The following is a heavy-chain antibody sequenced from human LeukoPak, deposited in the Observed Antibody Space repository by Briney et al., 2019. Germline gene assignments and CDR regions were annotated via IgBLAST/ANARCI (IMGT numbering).Heavy chain of an antibody. Sequence: SETLSLTCAVYGGSFSGYYWSWIRQPPGKGLEWIGEINHSGSTNYNPSLKSRVTISVDTSKNQFSLKLSSVTAADTAVYYCARHRQKLLWFGANNWFDPWGQGTLVTVSS. CDR2: INHSGST. D-gene: IGHD3-10*01. V-gene: IGHV4-34*01. CDR3: ARHRQKLLWFGANNWFDP. J-gene: IGHJ5*02. CDR1: GGSFSGYY.